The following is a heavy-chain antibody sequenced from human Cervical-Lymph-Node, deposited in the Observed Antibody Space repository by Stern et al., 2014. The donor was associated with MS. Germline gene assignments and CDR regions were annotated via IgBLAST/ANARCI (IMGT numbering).Heavy chain of an antibody. CDR2: ISYDGNHK. CDR1: GFTFSSYG. J-gene: IGHJ4*02. D-gene: IGHD2-8*01. Sequence: VQLVESGGAVVQPGRSLRLSCAASGFTFSSYGMHLVRQAPGKGLEWLTVISYDGNHKYYAASVKGRFTISRDNSKNTLHLQMNSVTPDDTAIYYCARDYEDTSMLFDHWGQGTLVTVSS. CDR3: ARDYEDTSMLFDH. V-gene: IGHV3-30*03.